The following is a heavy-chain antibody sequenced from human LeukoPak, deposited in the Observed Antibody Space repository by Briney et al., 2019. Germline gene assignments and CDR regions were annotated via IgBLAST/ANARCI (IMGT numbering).Heavy chain of an antibody. J-gene: IGHJ4*02. D-gene: IGHD4-17*01. V-gene: IGHV1-69*13. CDR2: IIPIFGTA. CDR3: ARDRRPYGDFIFFDY. CDR1: GGTFSSYA. Sequence: SVKVSCKASGGTFSSYAISWVRQAPGQGLEWMGGIIPIFGTANYAQKFQGRVTITADESTSTAYMELSSLRSEDTAVYYCARDRRPYGDFIFFDYWGQGTLVTVSS.